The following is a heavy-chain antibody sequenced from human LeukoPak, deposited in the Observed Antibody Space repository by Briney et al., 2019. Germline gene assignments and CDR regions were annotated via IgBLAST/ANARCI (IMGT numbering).Heavy chain of an antibody. V-gene: IGHV4-34*01. Sequence: SETLSLTCAVYGGSFSGYYWSWIRQPPGKGLEWIGEINHSGSTNYNPSLKSRVTISVDTSKNQFSLKLSSVTAEDTAVYYCARVYHPGFDWLPPLYYYYYMDVWGKGTTVTVSS. CDR1: GGSFSGYY. J-gene: IGHJ6*03. CDR2: INHSGST. CDR3: ARVYHPGFDWLPPLYYYYYMDV. D-gene: IGHD3-9*01.